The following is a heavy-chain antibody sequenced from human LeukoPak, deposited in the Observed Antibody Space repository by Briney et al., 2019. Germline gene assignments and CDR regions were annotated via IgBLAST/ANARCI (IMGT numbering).Heavy chain of an antibody. D-gene: IGHD2-21*02. CDR3: AKDRGTEAYCGGDCYSLD. V-gene: IGHV3-23*01. Sequence: GGSLRLSCAASGFTFRTYAMTWVRQAPGKGLEWVSGISGSGGYIYSADSVKGRFTISRDNSKNTLNLQMNSLRAEDTAVYYCAKDRGTEAYCGGDCYSLDWGQGTLVTVSS. CDR1: GFTFRTYA. CDR2: ISGSGGYI. J-gene: IGHJ4*02.